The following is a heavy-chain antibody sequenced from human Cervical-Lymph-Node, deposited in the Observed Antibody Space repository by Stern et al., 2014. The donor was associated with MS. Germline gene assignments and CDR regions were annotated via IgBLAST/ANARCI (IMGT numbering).Heavy chain of an antibody. V-gene: IGHV3-9*01. Sequence: EVQLVESGGGLVQPGRSLRVSCIASGFSFEDYAMHWVRQAPGKGPEWVSGISWNSAGIGYADTVKGRFTISRDNAKNSLYLQMSSLKPEDTALYYCVKDLALGHVNGWHSLFEPWGQGTLVIFSS. CDR3: VKDLALGHVNGWHSLFEP. J-gene: IGHJ5*02. CDR2: ISWNSAGI. CDR1: GFSFEDYA. D-gene: IGHD2-15*01.